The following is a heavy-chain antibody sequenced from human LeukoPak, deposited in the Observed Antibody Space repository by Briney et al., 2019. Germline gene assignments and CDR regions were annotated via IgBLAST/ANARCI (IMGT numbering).Heavy chain of an antibody. Sequence: ASVKVSCKASGYTFTSYGISWVRQAPGQGLEWMGWISAYNGNTNYAQKLQGRVTMTTDTSTSTAYMELRSLRSDDTAVYYCARDRYYYDSSGYYGNWFDPWGQGTLVTVSS. CDR2: ISAYNGNT. J-gene: IGHJ5*02. D-gene: IGHD3-22*01. CDR3: ARDRYYYDSSGYYGNWFDP. CDR1: GYTFTSYG. V-gene: IGHV1-18*01.